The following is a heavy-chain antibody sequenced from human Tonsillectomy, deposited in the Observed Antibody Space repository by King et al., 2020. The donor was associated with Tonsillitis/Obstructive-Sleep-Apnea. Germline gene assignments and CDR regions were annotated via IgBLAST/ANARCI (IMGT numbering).Heavy chain of an antibody. J-gene: IGHJ4*02. CDR2: ILYDGSNK. Sequence: VQLVESGGGVVQPGRSLRLSCAASGFTFSSYGMHWVRQAPGKGLEWVAVILYDGSNKYYADSVKGRFTITRDNSKNTLYLQMNSLRAEDTAVYYCAKEGYSGGYYFDFWGQGTLVTVSS. CDR3: AKEGYSGGYYFDF. D-gene: IGHD1-26*01. CDR1: GFTFSSYG. V-gene: IGHV3-30*18.